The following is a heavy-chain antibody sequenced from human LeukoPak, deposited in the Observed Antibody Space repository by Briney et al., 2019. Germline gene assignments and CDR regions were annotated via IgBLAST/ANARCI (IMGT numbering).Heavy chain of an antibody. V-gene: IGHV4-59*08. CDR2: IYYSGST. CDR3: ARLLGAEYFQH. J-gene: IGHJ1*01. Sequence: PSETLSLTCTVSGGSISSYYWSWIRQPPGKGLEWIGYIYYSGSTNYNPSLKSRVTISLDTSKSQFSLKLSSVTAADTAVYYCARLLGAEYFQHWGQGTLVTVSS. D-gene: IGHD2/OR15-2a*01. CDR1: GGSISSYY.